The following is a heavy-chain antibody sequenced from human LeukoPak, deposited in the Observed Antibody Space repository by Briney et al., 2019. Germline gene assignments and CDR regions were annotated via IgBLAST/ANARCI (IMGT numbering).Heavy chain of an antibody. CDR3: ARGVAGGWVLFDY. CDR1: GGTFSSYT. J-gene: IGHJ4*02. D-gene: IGHD6-19*01. V-gene: IGHV1-69*02. CDR2: TIPILGIA. Sequence: GASVKVSCKASGGTFSSYTISWVRQAPGQGLEWMGRTIPILGIANYAQKFQGRVTITADKSTSTAYMELSSLRSEDTAVYYCARGVAGGWVLFDYWGQGTPVTVSS.